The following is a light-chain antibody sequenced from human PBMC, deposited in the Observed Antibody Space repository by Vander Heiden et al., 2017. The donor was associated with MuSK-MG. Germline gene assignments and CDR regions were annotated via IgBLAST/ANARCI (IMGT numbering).Light chain of an antibody. Sequence: EIVLTQSPGTLSLSPGERATLSCRASESVYNRYLAWYQQKPGQSPRLLIYGASRRATGIPDRFSGSGSGTDFTLTISRLEPEDFAVFYCQQYGDSPPYTFGQGTKLEIK. CDR2: GAS. CDR3: QQYGDSPPYT. V-gene: IGKV3-20*01. J-gene: IGKJ2*01. CDR1: ESVYNRY.